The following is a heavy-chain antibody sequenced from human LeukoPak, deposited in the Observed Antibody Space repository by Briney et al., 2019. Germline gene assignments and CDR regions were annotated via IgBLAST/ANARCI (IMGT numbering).Heavy chain of an antibody. J-gene: IGHJ5*02. CDR1: GDSVSSSNYS. V-gene: IGHV4-61*01. D-gene: IGHD2-8*02. CDR2: IYYSGST. CDR3: ARYCYNWFDP. Sequence: PSETLSLTCAVSGDSVSSSNYSWSWIRQPPGKGLEWIGYIYYSGSTNYNPSLKSRVTISVDTSKNQFSLKLSSVTAADTAVYYCARYCYNWFDPWGQGTLVTVSS.